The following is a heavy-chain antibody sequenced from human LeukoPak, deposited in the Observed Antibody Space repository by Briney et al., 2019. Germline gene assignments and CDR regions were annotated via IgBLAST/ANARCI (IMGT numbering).Heavy chain of an antibody. CDR1: GYKFASSY. CDR2: IYPGDSDT. Sequence: GESLKISCQGFGYKFASSYIAWVRQMPGKGLEWMGIIYPGDSDTRYSPSFQGQVTISADKSISTAYLQWSSLKASDTAMYYCARQLHYGSGTAIGYWGQGTLVTVSS. V-gene: IGHV5-51*01. D-gene: IGHD3-10*01. CDR3: ARQLHYGSGTAIGY. J-gene: IGHJ4*02.